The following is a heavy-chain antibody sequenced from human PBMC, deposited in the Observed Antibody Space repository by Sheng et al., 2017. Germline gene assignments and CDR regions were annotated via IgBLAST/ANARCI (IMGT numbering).Heavy chain of an antibody. V-gene: IGHV3-15*01. J-gene: IGHJ6*03. D-gene: IGHD3-9*01. CDR3: ASILTGYLYYYFYIDV. CDR2: IKSRNDGGTT. CDR1: GFTFNRAW. Sequence: QLVESGGGLVKPGGSLRLSCAGSGFTFNRAWMTWVRQAPGKGLEWIGRIKSRNDGGTTDYADFAKGRFIISRDDSKMTAYLEMNSLNSGDSAVYYCASILTGYLYYYFYIDVWAKGP.